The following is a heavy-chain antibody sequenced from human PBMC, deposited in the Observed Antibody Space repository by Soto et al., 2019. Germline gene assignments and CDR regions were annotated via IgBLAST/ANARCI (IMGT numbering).Heavy chain of an antibody. CDR1: GFTFSNAW. CDR3: TTLPVAGPTPPFDY. CDR2: IKSKTDGGTT. Sequence: GGSLRLSCAASGFTFSNAWMSWVRQAPGKGLEWVGRIKSKTDGGTTDYAAPVKGRFTISRDDSKNTLYLQMNSLKTEDTAVYYCTTLPVAGPTPPFDYWGQGTLVTVSS. V-gene: IGHV3-15*01. J-gene: IGHJ4*02.